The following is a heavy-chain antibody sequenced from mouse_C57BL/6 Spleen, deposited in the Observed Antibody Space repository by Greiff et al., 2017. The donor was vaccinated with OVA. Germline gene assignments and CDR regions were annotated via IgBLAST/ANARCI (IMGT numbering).Heavy chain of an antibody. D-gene: IGHD2-4*01. CDR1: GYTFTSYW. CDR2: IDPSDSYT. J-gene: IGHJ4*01. V-gene: IGHV1-50*01. CDR3: ARGAIYYDYDKAMDY. Sequence: VQLQQPGAELVKPGASVKLSCKASGYTFTSYWMQWVKQRPGQGLEWIGEIDPSDSYTNYNQKFKGKATLTVDTSSSTDYMQLSILTSEDSAVYYCARGAIYYDYDKAMDYWGQGTSVTVSS.